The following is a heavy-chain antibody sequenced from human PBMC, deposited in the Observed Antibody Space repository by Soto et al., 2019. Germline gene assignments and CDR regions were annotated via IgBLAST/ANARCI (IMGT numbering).Heavy chain of an antibody. CDR1: GGTFSSYA. Sequence: QVQLVQSGAEVRKPGSSVKVACKASGGTFSSYAISWVRQAPGQGLEWMVGIIPIFGTPNYAQKFQGRVTITADKSTSTAYMELSSMRSEDTGVYYCARRMGGEAVAGPSYYYYGMDVWGQGTTVTVSS. CDR2: IIPIFGTP. CDR3: ARRMGGEAVAGPSYYYYGMDV. V-gene: IGHV1-69*06. D-gene: IGHD6-19*01. J-gene: IGHJ6*02.